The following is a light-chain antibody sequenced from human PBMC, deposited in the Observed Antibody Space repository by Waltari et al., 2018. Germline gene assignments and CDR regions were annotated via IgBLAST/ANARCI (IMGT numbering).Light chain of an antibody. Sequence: SSELTQDPAVSVAMGQTVRITCQGDRPRSYYASRYQQRPGQAPILVMYDKNNRPSGVPDRFSGSTSDNTASLTITGAQAEDEASYYCHSRDASGVGGSFGGGTKLTVL. CDR2: DKN. CDR3: HSRDASGVGGS. CDR1: RPRSYY. J-gene: IGLJ2*01. V-gene: IGLV3-19*01.